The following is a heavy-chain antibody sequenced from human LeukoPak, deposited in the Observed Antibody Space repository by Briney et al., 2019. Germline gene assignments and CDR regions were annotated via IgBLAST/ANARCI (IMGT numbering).Heavy chain of an antibody. Sequence: GGSLRLSCAASKFTFSSYAMSWVRQAPGKGLEWVSTISGSGGSTYFADSVKGRFTISRDNSKNTLYLQMNSLIAEDTAVYFCAKQEVDYDFWSGSYFDYWGQGTLVTVSS. CDR2: ISGSGGST. J-gene: IGHJ4*02. CDR1: KFTFSSYA. V-gene: IGHV3-23*01. D-gene: IGHD3-3*01. CDR3: AKQEVDYDFWSGSYFDY.